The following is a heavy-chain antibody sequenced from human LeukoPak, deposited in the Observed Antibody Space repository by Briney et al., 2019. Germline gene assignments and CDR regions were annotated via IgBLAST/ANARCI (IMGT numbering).Heavy chain of an antibody. V-gene: IGHV1-69*01. Sequence: SVKVSCKASGATFSSYAISWVRQAPGQGIEWMGGIIPIFGTANYAQKFQGRVTITADESTSTAYMELSSLRSEDTAVYYCARDEFYGGFDYWGQGTLVTVSS. D-gene: IGHD4-23*01. CDR2: IIPIFGTA. J-gene: IGHJ4*02. CDR3: ARDEFYGGFDY. CDR1: GATFSSYA.